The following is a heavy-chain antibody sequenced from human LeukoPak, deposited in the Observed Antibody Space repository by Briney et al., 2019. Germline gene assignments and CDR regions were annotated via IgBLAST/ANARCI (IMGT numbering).Heavy chain of an antibody. J-gene: IGHJ4*02. CDR3: APATMTFDY. CDR1: GYSFIDYY. D-gene: IGHD5-24*01. Sequence: ASVRVSCKASGYSFIDYYMHWVRQAPGQGLEWMGWINPKSGGTNYAQKFQDRVTMTTDTSISTAYMELSRLTSDDTAVYYCAPATMTFDYWGQGTLVTVSS. CDR2: INPKSGGT. V-gene: IGHV1-2*02.